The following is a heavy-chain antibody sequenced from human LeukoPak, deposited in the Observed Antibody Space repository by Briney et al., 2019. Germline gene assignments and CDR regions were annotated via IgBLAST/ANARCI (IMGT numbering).Heavy chain of an antibody. CDR2: IIPIFGTA. CDR1: GGTFSSYA. D-gene: IGHD1-20*01. CDR3: ARDHRTYNWNRVWFDP. Sequence: SVKVSCMASGGTFSSYAISWVRQAPGQGLEWMGGIIPIFGTANYAQKFQGRVTITADESTSTAYMELSGLRSEDTAVYYCARDHRTYNWNRVWFDPWGQGTLVTVSS. J-gene: IGHJ5*02. V-gene: IGHV1-69*01.